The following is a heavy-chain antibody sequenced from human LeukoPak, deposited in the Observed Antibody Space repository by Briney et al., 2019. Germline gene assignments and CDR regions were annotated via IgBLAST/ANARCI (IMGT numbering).Heavy chain of an antibody. J-gene: IGHJ4*02. V-gene: IGHV4-59*01. D-gene: IGHD3-9*01. Sequence: SETLSLTCTVSGGSISTYYWSWIRQPPGKGLEWIGYNYYSGSTNYNPSLKSRVTISVDTSKNQFSLKLSSVTAADTAVYYCARGGAEVLRYFDWSGGYFDYWGQGTLVTVSS. CDR3: ARGGAEVLRYFDWSGGYFDY. CDR2: NYYSGST. CDR1: GGSISTYY.